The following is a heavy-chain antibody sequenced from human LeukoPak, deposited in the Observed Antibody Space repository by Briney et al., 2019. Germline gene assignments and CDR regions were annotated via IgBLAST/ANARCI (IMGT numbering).Heavy chain of an antibody. CDR3: ARDLPQYGAIDF. V-gene: IGHV1-69*04. Sequence: SVKVSCKASGGTFSSHAISWVRQAPGQGIGWMGRIIPILGIANYAQKFQGRVTITADKSTSTAYMELSSLRSEDTAVYYCARDLPQYGAIDFWGQGTLVTVSS. CDR1: GGTFSSHA. D-gene: IGHD4-17*01. CDR2: IIPILGIA. J-gene: IGHJ4*02.